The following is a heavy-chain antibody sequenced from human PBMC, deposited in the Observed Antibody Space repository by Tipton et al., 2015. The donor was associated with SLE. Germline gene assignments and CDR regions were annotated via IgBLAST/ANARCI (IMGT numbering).Heavy chain of an antibody. V-gene: IGHV4-34*01. CDR3: ARGRELGRDDAFDI. CDR1: GGSSSGYY. J-gene: IGHJ3*02. Sequence: LRLSCAVYGGSSSGYYWSWIRQPPGKGLEWIGEINHSGSTNYNPSLKSRVTISVDTSKNQFSLKLSSVTAADTAVYYCARGRELGRDDAFDIWGQGTMVTVSS. CDR2: INHSGST. D-gene: IGHD1-1*01.